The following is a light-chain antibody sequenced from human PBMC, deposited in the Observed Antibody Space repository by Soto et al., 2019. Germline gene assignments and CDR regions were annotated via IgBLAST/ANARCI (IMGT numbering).Light chain of an antibody. CDR3: QQYGSSIT. Sequence: EIVLTQSPGTLSLSPGERATLSCRASQSVSSSYLAWYQQKPGQAPRLLTYGASSRATGIPDRFSGGGSGRDFALTISRLEPEDFAVYYCQQYGSSITFGGGTKVEIK. J-gene: IGKJ4*01. CDR2: GAS. CDR1: QSVSSSY. V-gene: IGKV3-20*01.